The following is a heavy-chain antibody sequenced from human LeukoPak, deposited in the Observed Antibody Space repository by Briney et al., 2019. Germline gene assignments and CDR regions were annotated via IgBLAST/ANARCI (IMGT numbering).Heavy chain of an antibody. V-gene: IGHV5-51*01. J-gene: IGHJ6*02. D-gene: IGHD5-12*01. Sequence: GESLKISCKGSGYSFTSYWIGWVRQMPGKGLEWMGIIYPGDSDTRYSPSFQGQVTISADKSISTAYLQWSSLKASDTAMYYCARHLRGYSGYDYDPYYCYGMDVWGQGTTVTVSS. CDR1: GYSFTSYW. CDR2: IYPGDSDT. CDR3: ARHLRGYSGYDYDPYYCYGMDV.